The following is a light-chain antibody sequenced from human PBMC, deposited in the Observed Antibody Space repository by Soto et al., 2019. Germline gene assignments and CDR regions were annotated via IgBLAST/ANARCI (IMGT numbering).Light chain of an antibody. V-gene: IGKV1-39*01. J-gene: IGKJ5*01. CDR1: QSISSY. CDR2: AAS. CDR3: QQSYSTHSIT. Sequence: DIQMTQSPSSLSASVGDRVTITCRASQSISSYLNWYQQKPGKAPKLLIYAASSLQSGVPSRFSGSGSGTGFTLTISSLQPDDFTTYYCQQSYSTHSITFGQGTRLEIK.